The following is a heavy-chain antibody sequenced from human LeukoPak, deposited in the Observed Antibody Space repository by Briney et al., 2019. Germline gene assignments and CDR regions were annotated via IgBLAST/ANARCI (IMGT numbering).Heavy chain of an antibody. V-gene: IGHV1-18*01. CDR1: GYTFNTYG. Sequence: ASVKVSCKASGYTFNTYGITWVRQAPGQGLEWMGWISGYNGKTKYAQKLQDRVTMTTDTSTTTAYMELRSLRSDDTAVYYCATPQSVSSRYFRSWGQGTLVTVSS. CDR3: ATPQSVSSRYFRS. J-gene: IGHJ5*02. D-gene: IGHD3-9*01. CDR2: ISGYNGKT.